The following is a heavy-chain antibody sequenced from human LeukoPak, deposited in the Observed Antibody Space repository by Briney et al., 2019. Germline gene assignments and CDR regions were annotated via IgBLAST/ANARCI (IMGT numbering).Heavy chain of an antibody. Sequence: SETLSLTCVVYGGSFSGYFWSWIRQPPGKGLEWIGEITPSGSTNYSPSLKSRVTISVDTSKNQFSLKLSSVTAADTAVYYCARGDCSGGSCYLFDHWGQGALVTVSS. CDR3: ARGDCSGGSCYLFDH. D-gene: IGHD2-15*01. CDR2: ITPSGST. J-gene: IGHJ4*02. V-gene: IGHV4-34*01. CDR1: GGSFSGYF.